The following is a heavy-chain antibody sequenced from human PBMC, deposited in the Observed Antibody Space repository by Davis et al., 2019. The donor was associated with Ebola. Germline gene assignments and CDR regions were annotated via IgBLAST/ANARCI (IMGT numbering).Heavy chain of an antibody. CDR2: IYHSGST. CDR1: GGSFSGYY. V-gene: IGHV4-34*01. J-gene: IGHJ6*02. CDR3: ARGGYCSSTSCYGYYYYGMDV. D-gene: IGHD2-2*01. Sequence: MPSETLSLTCAVYGGSFSGYYWSWIRQPPGKGLEWIGEIYHSGSTNYNPSLKSRVTISVDKSKNQFSLKLSSVTAADTAVYYCARGGYCSSTSCYGYYYYGMDVWGQGTTVIVSS.